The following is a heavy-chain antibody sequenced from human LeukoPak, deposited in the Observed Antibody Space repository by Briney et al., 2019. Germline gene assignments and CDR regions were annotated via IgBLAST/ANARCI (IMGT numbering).Heavy chain of an antibody. D-gene: IGHD1-26*01. CDR1: GFTFSDYW. V-gene: IGHV3-7*01. CDR3: AKGITVGATDY. CDR2: IKHDGSEK. J-gene: IGHJ4*02. Sequence: PGGSLRLSCAASGFTFSDYWMSWVRQSPGKGLEWVANIKHDGSEKYYVDSVKGRFTISRDNAKNSLYLQMNSLRAEDTAVYYCAKGITVGATDYWGQGTLVTVSS.